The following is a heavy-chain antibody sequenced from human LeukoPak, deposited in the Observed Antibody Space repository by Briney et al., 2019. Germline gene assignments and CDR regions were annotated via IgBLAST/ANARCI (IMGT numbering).Heavy chain of an antibody. CDR1: GYTFTSYD. J-gene: IGHJ6*03. CDR2: MNPNSGNT. V-gene: IGHV1-8*03. D-gene: IGHD3-22*01. Sequence: ASVKVSCKASGYTFTSYDINWVRQATGQGVEWMGWMNPNSGNTGYAQKFQGRDTITRNTSISTAYMELSSLRSEDTAVYYCARGLYDSSGYYYPYYYYYMDVWGKGTTVTVSS. CDR3: ARGLYDSSGYYYPYYYYYMDV.